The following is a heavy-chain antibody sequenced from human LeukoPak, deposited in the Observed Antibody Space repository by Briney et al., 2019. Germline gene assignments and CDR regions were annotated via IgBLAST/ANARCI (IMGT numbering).Heavy chain of an antibody. CDR3: ARAYYESSAYRHAVYFDY. Sequence: SVKVSCKASGGTFSSYAISWVRQAPGQGLEWMGGIIPIFGTADYAQKFQGRVTMTKDTSTNTVYMHLSSLSSDDTAVYYCARAYYESSAYRHAVYFDYWGQGTLVTVSS. CDR2: IIPIFGTA. J-gene: IGHJ4*02. D-gene: IGHD3-22*01. V-gene: IGHV1-69*05. CDR1: GGTFSSYA.